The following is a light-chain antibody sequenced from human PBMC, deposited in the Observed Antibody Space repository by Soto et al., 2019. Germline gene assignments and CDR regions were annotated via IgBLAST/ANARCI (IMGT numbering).Light chain of an antibody. CDR3: QQRSNWPT. Sequence: IVWTQAPATLSLSPGEIATLSCRASQSISNYLAWYQQKPGPAPRLLIYAASIRATGIPARFSGSGSGTDFTLTISSLEPEDSAVYFCQQRSNWPTFGQGTRLEIK. CDR1: QSISNY. CDR2: AAS. J-gene: IGKJ5*01. V-gene: IGKV3-11*01.